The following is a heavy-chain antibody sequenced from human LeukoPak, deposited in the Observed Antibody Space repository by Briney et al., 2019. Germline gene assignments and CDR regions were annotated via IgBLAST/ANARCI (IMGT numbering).Heavy chain of an antibody. J-gene: IGHJ4*02. Sequence: ASVKVSCKASGYTFTGYYMHWARQAPGQGLEWMGWINPNSGGTNYAQKFQGRVTMTRDTSISTAYMELSRLRSDDTAVYYCARDFRGYFDWLPFDYWGQGTLVTVSS. CDR3: ARDFRGYFDWLPFDY. CDR1: GYTFTGYY. V-gene: IGHV1-2*02. CDR2: INPNSGGT. D-gene: IGHD3-9*01.